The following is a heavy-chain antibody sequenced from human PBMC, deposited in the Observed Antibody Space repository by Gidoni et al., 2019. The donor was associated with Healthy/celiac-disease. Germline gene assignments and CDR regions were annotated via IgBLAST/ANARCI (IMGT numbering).Heavy chain of an antibody. CDR3: ARDGEPLRIATNPDY. Sequence: QVQLVESGGGVVQPGRSLRLSCAASGFTFSSYARHWVRQAPGKGLGWVAVIAYDGSNKYYADSVKGRFTISRDNSKNTLYLQMNSLRAEDTAVYYCARDGEPLRIATNPDYWGQGTLVTVSS. J-gene: IGHJ4*02. CDR2: IAYDGSNK. D-gene: IGHD3-16*02. CDR1: GFTFSSYA. V-gene: IGHV3-30-3*01.